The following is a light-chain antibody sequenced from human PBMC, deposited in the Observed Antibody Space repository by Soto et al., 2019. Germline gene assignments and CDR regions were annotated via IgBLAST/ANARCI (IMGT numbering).Light chain of an antibody. CDR2: TTS. CDR1: QSVSSY. CDR3: QQTSISPWT. J-gene: IGKJ1*01. Sequence: DIQMTQSASSLSASVGDRVTIPCRASQSVSSYVNWYQHKPGKAPKLLIFTTSSLESGVPSRFSGSGSGTDFTLTISSLHPEDCATYYCQQTSISPWTFGQGTTVEF. V-gene: IGKV1-39*01.